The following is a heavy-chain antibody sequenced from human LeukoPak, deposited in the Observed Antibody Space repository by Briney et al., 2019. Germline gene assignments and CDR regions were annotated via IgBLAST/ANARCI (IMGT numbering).Heavy chain of an antibody. CDR3: AREERAVTDAFDI. CDR1: GFTFSSYS. J-gene: IGHJ3*02. Sequence: GGSLRLSCAASGFTFSSYSMNWVRQAPGKGLEWVSYISSSSSTIYYADSVKGRFTISRDNAKNSLYLQMNSLRAEDTAVYYCAREERAVTDAFDIWGQGTMVTVSS. D-gene: IGHD4-11*01. CDR2: ISSSSSTI. V-gene: IGHV3-48*01.